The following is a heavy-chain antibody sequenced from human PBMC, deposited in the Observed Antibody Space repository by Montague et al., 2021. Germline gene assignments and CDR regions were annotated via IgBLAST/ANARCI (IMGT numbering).Heavy chain of an antibody. CDR3: ARGLFGTVNGQYSGGWYYFDX. D-gene: IGHD6-19*01. CDR2: INHSGSA. V-gene: IGHV4-34*01. CDR1: GGSLSGYY. Sequence: SETLSLTCGLSGGSLSGYYWAWIRQTPGKGLEWIGNINHSGSAKYSPSLKNRVSISVGTSNNQFFLDLASVTAADTAMYFCARGLFGTVNGQYSGGWYYFDXWGQGTMVTVSS. J-gene: IGHJ4*02.